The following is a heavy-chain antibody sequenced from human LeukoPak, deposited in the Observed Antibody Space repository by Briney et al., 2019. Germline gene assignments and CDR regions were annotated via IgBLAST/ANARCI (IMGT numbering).Heavy chain of an antibody. D-gene: IGHD5-18*01. CDR2: IYTSGST. V-gene: IGHV4-4*07. J-gene: IGHJ4*02. CDR1: GGSISSYY. CDR3: ARAPTAMVYFDY. Sequence: SEALSLTCTVSGGSISSYYWSWIRQPAGKGLEWIGRIYTSGSTNYNPSLKSRVTMSVDTSKNQFSLKLSPVTAADTAVYYCARAPTAMVYFDYWGQGTLVTVSS.